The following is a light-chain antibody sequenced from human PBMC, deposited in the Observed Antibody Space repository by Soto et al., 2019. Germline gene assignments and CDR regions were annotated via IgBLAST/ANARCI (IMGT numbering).Light chain of an antibody. CDR3: QHLGK. V-gene: IGKV3-11*01. J-gene: IGKJ1*01. CDR1: QSVSSY. Sequence: EIVLTQSPATLSVSPGERATLSCRASQSVSSYLAWYQQKPGQAPRLLIYDASNRATGIPARFSGSGSGTDFTLTISSLEPEDFAVYSWQHLGKFGQGTKVEIK. CDR2: DAS.